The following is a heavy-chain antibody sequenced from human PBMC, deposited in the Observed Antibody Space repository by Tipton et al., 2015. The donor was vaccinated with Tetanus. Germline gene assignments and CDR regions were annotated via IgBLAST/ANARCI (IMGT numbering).Heavy chain of an antibody. D-gene: IGHD2-15*01. CDR2: IYSCGST. J-gene: IGHJ4*02. Sequence: GSLRLSCAASGFTVSSNYMSWVRQAPGKGLEWVSVIYSCGSTYYADSVKGRFTISRDNSKNTLYLQMNSPRAEDTAVYYCARGWHSDPEGYCSGGTPLDYWGQGTLVTVSS. CDR3: ARGWHSDPEGYCSGGTPLDY. V-gene: IGHV3-66*03. CDR1: GFTVSSNY.